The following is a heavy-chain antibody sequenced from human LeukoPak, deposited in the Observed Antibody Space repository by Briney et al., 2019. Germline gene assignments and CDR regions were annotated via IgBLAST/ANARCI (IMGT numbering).Heavy chain of an antibody. J-gene: IGHJ3*02. CDR2: FYPGDSDT. V-gene: IGHV5-51*03. D-gene: IGHD3-22*01. Sequence: GESLKISCKGSGYSFTNYWIGWVRQMPGKGLEWMGMFYPGDSDTRYSPSFEGLVTISADKSISTAYVQWSSLKASDTAMYYCARKHFYDSSGLDDAFDIWGQGTMVIVSS. CDR3: ARKHFYDSSGLDDAFDI. CDR1: GYSFTNYW.